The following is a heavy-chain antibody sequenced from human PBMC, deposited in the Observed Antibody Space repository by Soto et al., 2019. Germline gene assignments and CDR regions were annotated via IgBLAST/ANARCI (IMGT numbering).Heavy chain of an antibody. J-gene: IGHJ4*02. CDR3: AKDQSYDFWSGPYIIDY. V-gene: IGHV3-23*01. CDR2: ISGSGGST. CDR1: GFTFSSYA. Sequence: GGSLRLSCAASGFTFSSYAMSWVRQAPGKGLEWVSAISGSGGSTYYADSVKGRFTISRDNSKNTLYLQMNSLRAGDTAVYYCAKDQSYDFWSGPYIIDYWGQGTLVTVSS. D-gene: IGHD3-3*01.